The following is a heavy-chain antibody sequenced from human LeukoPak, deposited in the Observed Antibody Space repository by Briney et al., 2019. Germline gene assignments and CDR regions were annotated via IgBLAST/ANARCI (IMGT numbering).Heavy chain of an antibody. CDR3: ARDETAVAGTGDDAFDI. V-gene: IGHV3-48*04. Sequence: GGSLRLSCAASGASAFTFTNYNMNWVRQAPGKGLEWISYISSGSSSIYYSDSVKGRFTISRDNAKNSLYLQMNSLRAEDTALYYCARDETAVAGTGDDAFDIWGQGTMVTVSS. D-gene: IGHD6-19*01. CDR2: ISSGSSSI. CDR1: GASAFTFTNYN. J-gene: IGHJ3*02.